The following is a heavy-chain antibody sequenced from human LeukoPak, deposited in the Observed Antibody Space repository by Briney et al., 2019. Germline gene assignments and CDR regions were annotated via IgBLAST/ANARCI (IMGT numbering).Heavy chain of an antibody. CDR2: IYTSGST. CDR1: GGSIRSGSYY. J-gene: IGHJ5*02. D-gene: IGHD2-2*01. CDR3: ARDHTLGYCSSTSCYGGWFDP. Sequence: SQTLSLTCTVSGGSIRSGSYYWSWIRQPAGKGLAWIGRIYTSGSTNYNPSLTRRVTISVDTSKNQFSLKLSSVTAADTAVYYCARDHTLGYCSSTSCYGGWFDPWGQGTLVTVSS. V-gene: IGHV4-61*02.